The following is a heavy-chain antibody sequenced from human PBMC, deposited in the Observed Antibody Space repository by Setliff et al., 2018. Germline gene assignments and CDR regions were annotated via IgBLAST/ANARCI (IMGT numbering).Heavy chain of an antibody. Sequence: ASVKVSCKASGYTSTTYAISWVRQAPGQGLEWMGWISTSNGNTNYAQNLQGRVTMTTDTSTSTAYMELRSLRSDDTAVYYCARDRSTVIRGVTSFFYYYMDVWGGGTTVTVSS. J-gene: IGHJ6*03. V-gene: IGHV1-18*01. D-gene: IGHD3-10*01. CDR1: GYTSTTYA. CDR2: ISTSNGNT. CDR3: ARDRSTVIRGVTSFFYYYMDV.